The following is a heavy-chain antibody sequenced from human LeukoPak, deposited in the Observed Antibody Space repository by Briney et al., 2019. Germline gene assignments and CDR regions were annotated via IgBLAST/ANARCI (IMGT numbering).Heavy chain of an antibody. J-gene: IGHJ4*02. CDR1: GFTSSSFW. CDR3: AKDRYCSSTSCAEFDY. Sequence: GGSLRLSCAASGFTSSSFWMEWVRQAPGKGLEWVSRIKGDGSYTTYADSVKGRFTISRDNSKNTLYLQMNSLRAEDTAVYYCAKDRYCSSTSCAEFDYWGQGTLVTVSS. CDR2: IKGDGSYT. V-gene: IGHV3-74*01. D-gene: IGHD2-2*01.